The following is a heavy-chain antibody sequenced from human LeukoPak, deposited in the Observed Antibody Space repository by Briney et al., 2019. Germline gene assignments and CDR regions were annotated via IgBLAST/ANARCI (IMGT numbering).Heavy chain of an antibody. V-gene: IGHV4-34*01. J-gene: IGHJ4*02. D-gene: IGHD3-3*01. CDR3: ARGWTIFGVVIDY. Sequence: PSETLSLTCAVYGGSFSGYYWSWIRQPPGKGLEWIGEINHSGSTNYNPSLKSRVTISVDTSKNQFSLKLSSVTAADTAVYYCARGWTIFGVVIDYWGQGTLVTVSS. CDR1: GGSFSGYY. CDR2: INHSGST.